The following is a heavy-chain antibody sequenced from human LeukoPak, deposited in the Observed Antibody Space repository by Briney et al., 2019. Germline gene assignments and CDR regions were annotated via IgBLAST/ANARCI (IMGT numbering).Heavy chain of an antibody. Sequence: ASVKVSCKPSGYTFTGYYMHWVRQAPGQGLEWMGRINPNSGGTNYAQKFQGRVTMTRDTSISTAYMELGRLRSDDTAVYYCARDLDDYVWGSYRSNWFDPWGQGTLVTVSS. J-gene: IGHJ5*02. CDR3: ARDLDDYVWGSYRSNWFDP. V-gene: IGHV1-2*06. CDR2: INPNSGGT. CDR1: GYTFTGYY. D-gene: IGHD3-16*02.